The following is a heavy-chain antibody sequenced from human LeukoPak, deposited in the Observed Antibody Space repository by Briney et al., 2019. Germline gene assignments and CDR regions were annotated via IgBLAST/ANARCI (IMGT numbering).Heavy chain of an antibody. Sequence: GGSLRLSCAASGFTFSSHWMHRVRHTPGKGLVWVSRIKGDGSSTSYADSVKGRFTISRDNAKNTLYLQMNSLRAEDTAVYYCARDGYSFGHDFDYWGQGTLVTVSS. V-gene: IGHV3-74*01. D-gene: IGHD5-18*01. CDR3: ARDGYSFGHDFDY. CDR2: IKGDGSST. CDR1: GFTFSSHW. J-gene: IGHJ4*02.